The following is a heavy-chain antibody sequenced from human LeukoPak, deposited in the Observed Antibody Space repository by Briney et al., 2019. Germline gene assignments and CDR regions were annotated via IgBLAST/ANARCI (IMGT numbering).Heavy chain of an antibody. J-gene: IGHJ4*02. CDR2: INWNGGST. Sequence: GGSLRLSCVASGFTFDDYGMSWVRQAPGKGLEWVSGINWNGGSTGYADSVKGRFTISRDNAKNSLYLQMNSLRAEDTAFYSCAKDRMGAYFTIPDYWGQGTLVTVSS. CDR1: GFTFDDYG. CDR3: AKDRMGAYFTIPDY. D-gene: IGHD2/OR15-2a*01. V-gene: IGHV3-20*04.